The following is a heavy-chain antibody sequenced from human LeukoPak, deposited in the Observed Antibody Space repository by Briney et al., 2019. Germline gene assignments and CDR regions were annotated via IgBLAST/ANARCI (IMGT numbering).Heavy chain of an antibody. CDR1: GFTFSTYW. CDR2: INSDGSST. J-gene: IGHJ4*02. D-gene: IGHD4-17*01. Sequence: PGGSLRLSCAASGFTFSTYWMHWVRQAPGKGLVCVSRINSDGSSTSYADSVKGRFTISRDNAKNTLCLQMNNLRAEDTAVYYCARGRYYFEYWGQGTLVTVSS. V-gene: IGHV3-74*01. CDR3: ARGRYYFEY.